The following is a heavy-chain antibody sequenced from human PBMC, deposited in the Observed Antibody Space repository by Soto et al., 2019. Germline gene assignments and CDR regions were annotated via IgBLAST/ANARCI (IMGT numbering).Heavy chain of an antibody. J-gene: IGHJ2*01. V-gene: IGHV1-69*13. CDR1: GGTFSSYA. CDR2: IIPIFGTA. D-gene: IGHD1-7*01. CDR3: AGGITGTTYWYFDL. Sequence: GASVKVSCKASGGTFSSYAISWVRQAPGQGLEWMGGIIPIFGTANYAQKFQGRVTITADESTSTAYMELSSLRSEDTAVYYCAGGITGTTYWYFDLWGRGTLVTVSS.